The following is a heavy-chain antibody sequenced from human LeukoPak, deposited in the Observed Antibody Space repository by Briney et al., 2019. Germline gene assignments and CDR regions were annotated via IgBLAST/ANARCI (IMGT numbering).Heavy chain of an antibody. CDR2: IWYDGSNK. Sequence: GRSLRLSCAASGFTFSSYGMHWVRQAPGKGLEWVAVIWYDGSNKYYADSVKGRFTISRDNSKNTLYLQMNSLRAEDTAVYYCANTPRDGYRFDYWGQGTLVTVSS. V-gene: IGHV3-33*06. J-gene: IGHJ4*02. D-gene: IGHD5-24*01. CDR3: ANTPRDGYRFDY. CDR1: GFTFSSYG.